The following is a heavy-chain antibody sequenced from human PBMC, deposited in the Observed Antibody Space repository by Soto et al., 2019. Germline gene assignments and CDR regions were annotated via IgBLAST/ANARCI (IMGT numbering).Heavy chain of an antibody. D-gene: IGHD6-19*01. V-gene: IGHV3-30*18. CDR1: GFTFSSYG. CDR3: AKALAAAGTTY. J-gene: IGHJ4*02. CDR2: ISYDGSNK. Sequence: QVQLVESGGGVVQPGRSLRLSCAASGFTFSSYGMHWVRQAPGKGLEWVAVISYDGSNKYYADSVKGRFTISRDNSKNTLYLQMNSLRAEDTAVYYCAKALAAAGTTYWGQGTLVTVSS.